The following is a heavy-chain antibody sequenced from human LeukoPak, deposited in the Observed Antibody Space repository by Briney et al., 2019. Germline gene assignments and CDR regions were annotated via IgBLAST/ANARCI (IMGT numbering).Heavy chain of an antibody. J-gene: IGHJ4*02. D-gene: IGHD3-3*01. CDR1: GFTFSSYA. CDR3: ARDGDFSGPNPYFDY. V-gene: IGHV3-30-3*01. CDR2: ISYDGSNK. Sequence: GGSLRLSCAASGFTFSSYAMHWVRQAPGKGLEWVAVISYDGSNKYYADSVKGRFTISRDNSKNTLYLQMNSPRAEDTAVYYCARDGDFSGPNPYFDYWGQGTLVTVSS.